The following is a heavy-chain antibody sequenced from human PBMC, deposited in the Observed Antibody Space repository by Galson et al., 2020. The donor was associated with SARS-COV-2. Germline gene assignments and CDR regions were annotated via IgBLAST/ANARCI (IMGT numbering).Heavy chain of an antibody. CDR2: IYYSGST. V-gene: IGHV4-31*03. CDR3: ARDKDYGDYGEYYYGMDV. J-gene: IGHJ6*02. D-gene: IGHD4-17*01. CDR1: GGSISSGGYY. Sequence: SETLSLTCTVSGGSISSGGYYWSWIRQPPGKGLEWIGYIYYSGSTYYNPSLKSRVTISVDTSKNQFSLKLSSVTAADTAVYYCARDKDYGDYGEYYYGMDVWGQGTTVTVSS.